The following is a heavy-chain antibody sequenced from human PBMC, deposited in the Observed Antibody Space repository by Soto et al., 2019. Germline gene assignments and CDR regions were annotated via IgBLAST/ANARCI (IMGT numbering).Heavy chain of an antibody. CDR3: AKSAVRFQWLVLADFDY. D-gene: IGHD6-19*01. J-gene: IGHJ4*02. CDR1: GFTFSSYA. CDR2: ISGSGGST. Sequence: EVQLLESGGGLVQPGGSLRLSCAASGFTFSSYAMSWVRQAPGKGLEWVSAISGSGGSTYYADSVKGRFTISRDNSKNTLYLQMNSLGAQDTALYYCAKSAVRFQWLVLADFDYWGQGTLVTVSS. V-gene: IGHV3-23*01.